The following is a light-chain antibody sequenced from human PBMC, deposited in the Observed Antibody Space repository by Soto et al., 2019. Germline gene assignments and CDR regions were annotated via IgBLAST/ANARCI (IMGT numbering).Light chain of an antibody. CDR1: QSVSSN. V-gene: IGKV3-15*01. CDR3: LLDFRYFWA. CDR2: GAS. Sequence: EIVMTQSPATLSVSPGERSTLSCMASQSVSSNLAWYQQKPGQAPRLLIYGASTRATGITARFSGSGSGTDFTLTISSLQPEDFATYYCLLDFRYFWAFGQGTQVEIK. J-gene: IGKJ1*01.